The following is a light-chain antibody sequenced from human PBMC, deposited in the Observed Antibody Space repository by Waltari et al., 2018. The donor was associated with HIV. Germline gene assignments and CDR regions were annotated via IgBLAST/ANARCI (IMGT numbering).Light chain of an antibody. CDR1: TSDVGGYHY. J-gene: IGLJ1*01. CDR3: SSFSSSSTPYV. Sequence: PGQPLTISCTGTTSDVGGYHYVSWYQQHPGKAPKLIIYEVSNRPSGVSNRFSGSKSGNTASLTISGLQPEDETDYYCSSFSSSSTPYVFGTGTKVTVL. V-gene: IGLV2-14*01. CDR2: EVS.